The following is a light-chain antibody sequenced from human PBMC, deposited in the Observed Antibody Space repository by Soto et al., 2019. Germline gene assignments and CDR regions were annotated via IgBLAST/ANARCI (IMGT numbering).Light chain of an antibody. Sequence: QSALTQPASVSGSPGQWINISCTGTSSDVGGYNYVSWYQHHPGKAPKLIIYDVSNRPSGVSNPFSGSKSGNTASLTISGLQPEDEADYYCSSYTTSNTRQIVFGTGTKLTVL. CDR1: SSDVGGYNY. CDR2: DVS. V-gene: IGLV2-14*03. J-gene: IGLJ1*01. CDR3: SSYTTSNTRQIV.